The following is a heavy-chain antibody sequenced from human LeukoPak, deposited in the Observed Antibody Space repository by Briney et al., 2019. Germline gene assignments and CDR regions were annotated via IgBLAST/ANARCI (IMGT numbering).Heavy chain of an antibody. Sequence: SVKVSCKASGGTFSSYAISWVRQAPGQGLEWMGGIIPIFGTANYAQKFQGRVTITADKSTSTAYMELSSLRAEDTAVYYCSMYGSGSYYNVLTPFDYWGQGTLVTVSS. J-gene: IGHJ4*02. CDR2: IIPIFGTA. CDR1: GGTFSSYA. CDR3: SMYGSGSYYNVLTPFDY. D-gene: IGHD3-10*01. V-gene: IGHV1-69*06.